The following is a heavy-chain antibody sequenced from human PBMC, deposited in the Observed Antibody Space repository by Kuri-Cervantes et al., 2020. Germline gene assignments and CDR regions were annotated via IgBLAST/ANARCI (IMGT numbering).Heavy chain of an antibody. J-gene: IGHJ6*03. CDR2: IKSKTDGGTT. CDR1: GFTFSNAW. D-gene: IGHD3-16*02. Sequence: GESLKISCAASGFTFSNAWMSWVRQAPGKGLEWVGRIKSKTDGGTTDYAAPVKGRFTISRDDSKNTLYMQMNSLKNEDTAVYYCTTDGIIDYYYMDVWGKGTTVTVSS. CDR3: TTDGIIDYYYMDV. V-gene: IGHV3-15*01.